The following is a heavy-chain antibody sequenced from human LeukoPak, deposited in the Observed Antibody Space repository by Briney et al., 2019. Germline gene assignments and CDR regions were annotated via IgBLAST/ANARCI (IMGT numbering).Heavy chain of an antibody. CDR1: GYTFTGYY. J-gene: IGHJ4*02. D-gene: IGHD3-22*01. Sequence: ASVKVSCKASGYTFTGYYMHWVRQAPGQGLEWMGIINPSGGSTSYAQKFQGRVTMTRDTSTSTVYMELSSLRSEDTAVYYCARDRDNYYDSSGLFDYWGQGTLVTVSS. CDR3: ARDRDNYYDSSGLFDY. V-gene: IGHV1-46*01. CDR2: INPSGGST.